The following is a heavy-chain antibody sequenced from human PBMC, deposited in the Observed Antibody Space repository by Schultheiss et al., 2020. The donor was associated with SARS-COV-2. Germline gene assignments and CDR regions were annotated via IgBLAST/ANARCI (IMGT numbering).Heavy chain of an antibody. Sequence: GSLRLSCTVSGGSISSYYWSWIRQPPGKGLEWIGYIYYSGSTNYNPSLKSRVTISVDTSKNQFSLKLSSVTAADTAVYYCARGTYSSSWYGSLQFDYWGQGTLVTVSS. V-gene: IGHV4-59*01. CDR1: GGSISSYY. CDR3: ARGTYSSSWYGSLQFDY. D-gene: IGHD6-13*01. J-gene: IGHJ4*02. CDR2: IYYSGST.